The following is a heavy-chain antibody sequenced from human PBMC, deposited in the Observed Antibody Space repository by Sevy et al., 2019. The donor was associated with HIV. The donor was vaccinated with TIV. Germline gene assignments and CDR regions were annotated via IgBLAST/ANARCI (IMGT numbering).Heavy chain of an antibody. J-gene: IGHJ4*02. CDR1: GYTFTSYY. CDR3: ARGGYSGYALAYSFDY. CDR2: INPSGGST. V-gene: IGHV1-46*01. D-gene: IGHD5-12*01. Sequence: ASVKVSCKASGYTFTSYYMHWVRQAPGQGLEWMGIINPSGGSTSYAEKFQGRVTMTRDTSTSTVYMELSSLRSEDTAVYYCARGGYSGYALAYSFDYWGQGTLVTVSS.